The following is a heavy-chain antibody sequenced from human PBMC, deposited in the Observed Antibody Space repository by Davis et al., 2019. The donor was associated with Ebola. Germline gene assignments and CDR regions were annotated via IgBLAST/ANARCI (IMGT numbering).Heavy chain of an antibody. CDR2: ISSSSSTI. CDR1: GFTFSSYE. CDR3: ARQQQLVRYYYYGMDV. Sequence: GGSLRLSCAASGFTFSSYEMNWVRQAPGKGLEWVSYISSSSSTIYYADSVKGRFTISRDNAKNSLYLQMNSLRDEDTAVYYCARQQQLVRYYYYGMDVWGQGTTVTVSS. V-gene: IGHV3-48*02. D-gene: IGHD6-13*01. J-gene: IGHJ6*02.